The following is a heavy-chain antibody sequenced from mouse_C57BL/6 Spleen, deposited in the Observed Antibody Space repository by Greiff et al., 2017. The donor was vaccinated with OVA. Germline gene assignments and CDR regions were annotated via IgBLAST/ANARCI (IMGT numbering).Heavy chain of an antibody. CDR2: ISDGGSYT. Sequence: EVHLVESGGGLVKPGGSLKLSCAASGFTFSSYAMSWVRQTPEKRLEWVATISDGGSYTYYPDNVKGRFTISRDNAKNNLYLQMSHLKSEDTAMYYCARDQDLGYFDYWGQGTTLTVSS. D-gene: IGHD3-2*02. CDR1: GFTFSSYA. J-gene: IGHJ2*01. CDR3: ARDQDLGYFDY. V-gene: IGHV5-4*01.